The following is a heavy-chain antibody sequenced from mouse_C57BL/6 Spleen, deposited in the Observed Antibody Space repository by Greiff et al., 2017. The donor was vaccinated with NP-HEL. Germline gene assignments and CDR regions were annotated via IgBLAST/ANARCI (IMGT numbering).Heavy chain of an antibody. CDR2: IYPGSGNT. V-gene: IGHV1-76*01. CDR3: ASGPPYWYFDV. J-gene: IGHJ1*03. Sequence: QVQLQQSGAELVRPGASVKLSCKASGYTFTDYYINWVKQRPGQGLEWIARIYPGSGNTYYNEKFKGKATLTAEKSSSTAYMQLSSLTSEDSAVYFCASGPPYWYFDVWGTGTTVTVSS. CDR1: GYTFTDYY.